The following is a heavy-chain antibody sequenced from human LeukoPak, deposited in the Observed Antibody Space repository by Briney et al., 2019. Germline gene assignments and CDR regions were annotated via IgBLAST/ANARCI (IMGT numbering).Heavy chain of an antibody. D-gene: IGHD1-14*01. CDR1: GYSFTSYG. CDR2: ISAYNGNT. V-gene: IGHV1-18*01. J-gene: IGHJ4*02. Sequence: GASVKVSCKASGYSFTSYGITWVRQAPGQGLEWMGWISAYNGNTNYAQKLQGRVTMTRDTSSSTAYMELRSLRSGDTAVYYCAREGGGTPYYFDYWGQGTLVTVSS. CDR3: AREGGGTPYYFDY.